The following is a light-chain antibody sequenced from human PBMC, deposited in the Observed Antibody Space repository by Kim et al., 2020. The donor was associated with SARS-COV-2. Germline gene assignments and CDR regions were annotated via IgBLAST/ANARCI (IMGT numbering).Light chain of an antibody. CDR2: KDT. CDR3: QSADSYGSWV. J-gene: IGLJ3*02. Sequence: VSPGQTARITFSGDAFPKKYGYWYQQKPGQAPLLVIYKDTARPSGIPEGFSGSSSGKTVTLTISEVQAEDEADYYCQSADSYGSWVFGGGTKLTVL. CDR1: AFPKKY. V-gene: IGLV3-25*03.